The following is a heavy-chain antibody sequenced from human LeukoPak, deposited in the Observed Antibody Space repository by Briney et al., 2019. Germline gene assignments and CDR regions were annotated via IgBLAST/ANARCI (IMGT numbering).Heavy chain of an antibody. J-gene: IGHJ4*01. V-gene: IGHV3-7*01. CDR3: ARDGTAAGLYFDL. D-gene: IGHD6-13*01. Sequence: GGSLRLSCVASGFTFSDYRVNWVRQAPGKGLEWVASIRQDGGEKTYVDSVKGRFTISRDNTKNSLYLQMSSLRAEDTAVYYCARDGTAAGLYFDLWGQGTLVTVSS. CDR2: IRQDGGEK. CDR1: GFTFSDYR.